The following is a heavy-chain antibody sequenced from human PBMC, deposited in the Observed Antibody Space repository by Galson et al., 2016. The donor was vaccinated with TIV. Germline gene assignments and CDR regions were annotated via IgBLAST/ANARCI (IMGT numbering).Heavy chain of an antibody. V-gene: IGHV3-30*18. CDR2: ISNAGSNK. CDR1: GFTFNTYG. J-gene: IGHJ4*02. D-gene: IGHD3-22*01. CDR3: AKVVISGYYPPSPTFFDF. Sequence: SLRLSCAGSGFTFNTYGMHWVRQAPGKGLEWVAVISNAGSNKYYADSVKGRFTISRDNSKNTLYLQMNSLTTEDTAVYYCAKVVISGYYPPSPTFFDFWGQGTLVTVSS.